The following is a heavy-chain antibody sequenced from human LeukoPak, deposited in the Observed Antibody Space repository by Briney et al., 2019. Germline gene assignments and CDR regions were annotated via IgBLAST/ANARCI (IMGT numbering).Heavy chain of an antibody. D-gene: IGHD2-2*02. Sequence: SVKVSCKASGYTFTSYDINWVRQATGQGLEWMGGIIPIFGTANYAQKFQGRVTITADESTSTAYMELSSLRSEDTAVYYCATQILGYCSSTSCYTLNWFDPWGQGTLVTVSS. CDR3: ATQILGYCSSTSCYTLNWFDP. CDR1: GYTFTSYD. J-gene: IGHJ5*02. V-gene: IGHV1-69*13. CDR2: IIPIFGTA.